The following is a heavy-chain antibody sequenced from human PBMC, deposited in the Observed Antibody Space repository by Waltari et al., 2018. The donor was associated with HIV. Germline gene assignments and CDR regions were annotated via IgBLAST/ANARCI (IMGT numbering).Heavy chain of an antibody. Sequence: EVQLVESGGGLVQPGGSLRLSCAASGFTFSSYWMSWVRQAPGKGLEWVANIKQDGSEKYYVDSVKGRFTISRDNAKNSLYLQMNSLRAEDTAVYYCARVVFYYDSSGYYYTGAYFDYWGQGTLVTVSS. CDR3: ARVVFYYDSSGYYYTGAYFDY. D-gene: IGHD3-22*01. J-gene: IGHJ4*02. CDR1: GFTFSSYW. V-gene: IGHV3-7*01. CDR2: IKQDGSEK.